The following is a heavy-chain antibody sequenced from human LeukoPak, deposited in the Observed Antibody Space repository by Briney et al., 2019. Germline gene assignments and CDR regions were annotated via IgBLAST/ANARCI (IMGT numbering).Heavy chain of an antibody. CDR1: GFTVSSNY. CDR3: VRDNPRQQGFAY. CDR2: IYSGGST. Sequence: GGSLRLSCAASGFTVSSNYMSWVRQAPGKGLEWVSVIYSGGSTYYADSVKGRFTISRDNSKNTLYLQMNSLRAEDTAVYYCVRDNPRQQGFAYWGQGTLVTVSS. V-gene: IGHV3-53*01. J-gene: IGHJ4*02. D-gene: IGHD6-13*01.